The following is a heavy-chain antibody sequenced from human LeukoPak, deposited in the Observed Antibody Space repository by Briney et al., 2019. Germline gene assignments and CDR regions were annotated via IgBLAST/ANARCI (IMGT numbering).Heavy chain of an antibody. V-gene: IGHV1-69*01. J-gene: IGHJ6*03. CDR1: GGTFSSYA. CDR3: ARDTREVDIAGYYYYMDV. Sequence: SVKVSCKASGGTFSSYAISWVRQAPGQGLEWMGGIIPIFGTANYAQKFQGRVTITADESTSTAYMELSSLRSEDTAVYYCARDTREVDIAGYYYYMDVWGKGTTVTISS. CDR2: IIPIFGTA. D-gene: IGHD5-12*01.